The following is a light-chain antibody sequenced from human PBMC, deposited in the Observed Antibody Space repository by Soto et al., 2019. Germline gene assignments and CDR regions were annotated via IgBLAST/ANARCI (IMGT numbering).Light chain of an antibody. Sequence: SALPQPASLSGSPGQSITISCSGTSSDVGGYNYVSWYQQHPGKAPQVMIYDVSNRPSGVSNRFSGSKSGNTASLTISGLQAEDEADYYCYSYTTSSTYVFGTGTKVTVL. CDR1: SSDVGGYNY. CDR3: YSYTTSSTYV. V-gene: IGLV2-14*01. J-gene: IGLJ1*01. CDR2: DVS.